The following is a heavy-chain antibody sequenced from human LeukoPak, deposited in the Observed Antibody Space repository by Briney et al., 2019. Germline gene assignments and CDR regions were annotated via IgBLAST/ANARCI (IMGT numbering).Heavy chain of an antibody. CDR2: INPNSGGT. Sequence: ASVKVSCKASGYTFTSYYMHWVRQAPGQGLEWMVWINPNSGGTNYAQKFQGRVTMTRDTSISTAYMELSRLRSDDTAVYYWARVGPRGWLGRQPNYFDYWGQGTLVTVSS. CDR1: GYTFTSYY. CDR3: ARVGPRGWLGRQPNYFDY. D-gene: IGHD6-19*01. J-gene: IGHJ4*02. V-gene: IGHV1-2*02.